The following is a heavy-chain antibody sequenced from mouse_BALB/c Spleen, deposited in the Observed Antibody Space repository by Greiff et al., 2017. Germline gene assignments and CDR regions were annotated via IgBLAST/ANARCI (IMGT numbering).Heavy chain of an antibody. CDR1: GYSITSGYS. CDR3: ARWWLLWYFDD. CDR2: IHYSGST. V-gene: IGHV3-1*02. D-gene: IGHD2-3*01. Sequence: EVKLQESGPDLVKPSQSLSLTCTVTGYSITSGYSWHWIRQLPGNKLEWMGYIHYSGSTNYNPSLKSRISITRDTSKNQFFLQLNSVTTEDTATYYCARWWLLWYFDDWGAGTTVTVSS. J-gene: IGHJ1*01.